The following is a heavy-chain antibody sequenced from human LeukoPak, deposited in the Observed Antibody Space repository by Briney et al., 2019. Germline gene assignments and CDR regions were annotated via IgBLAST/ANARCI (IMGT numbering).Heavy chain of an antibody. CDR2: IYHSGST. CDR1: GYSINSVYY. V-gene: IGHV4-38-2*02. D-gene: IGHD3-9*01. J-gene: IGHJ4*02. CDR3: ARVRYFDWLALDY. Sequence: SETLSLTCTVSGYSINSVYYWGWIRQPPGKGLEWIGSIYHSGSTYYNPSLKSRVTISVDTSKNQFSLKLSSVTAADTAVYYCARVRYFDWLALDYWGQGTLVTVSS.